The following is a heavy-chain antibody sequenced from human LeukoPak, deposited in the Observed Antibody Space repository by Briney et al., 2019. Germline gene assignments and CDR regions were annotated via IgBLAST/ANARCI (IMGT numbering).Heavy chain of an antibody. V-gene: IGHV3-72*01. CDR1: ISTLSDHY. Sequence: PGGSLRLSCAGSISTLSDHYMDSVRQAPGRGLEWVGRSKNKANSYTTEYAASVKGRFTISRDDSTNSLYLQINSLKTEDTAVYYGTGGDGRRYWGQGTLVTVSS. CDR2: SKNKANSYTT. J-gene: IGHJ4*02. D-gene: IGHD3-10*01. CDR3: TGGDGRRY.